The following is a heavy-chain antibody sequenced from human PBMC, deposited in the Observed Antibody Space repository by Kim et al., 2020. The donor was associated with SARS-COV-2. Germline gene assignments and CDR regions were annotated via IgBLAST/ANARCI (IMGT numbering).Heavy chain of an antibody. J-gene: IGHJ5*02. Sequence: NHNPPHQSRVTISVDTSKNQFSRRLSSVTAADTAVYYCAIYFGSGWFDPWGQGILVTVSS. CDR3: AIYFGSGWFDP. D-gene: IGHD3-10*01. V-gene: IGHV4-4*09.